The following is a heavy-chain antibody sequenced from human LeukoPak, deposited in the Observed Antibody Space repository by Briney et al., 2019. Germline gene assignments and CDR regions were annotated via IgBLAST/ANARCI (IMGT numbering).Heavy chain of an antibody. D-gene: IGHD3-10*01. Sequence: SETLSLTCAVYGGSFSGYYWGWVRQPPGKGREWIVSVTTCYNPSLKSRGTISLYTSKNQFSLKLGSLTAAHTAVYYCERTGGYMVRGVQNWFDPWGQGTLVTVSS. CDR1: GGSFSGYY. CDR2: VTT. CDR3: ERTGGYMVRGVQNWFDP. V-gene: IGHV4-34*01. J-gene: IGHJ5*02.